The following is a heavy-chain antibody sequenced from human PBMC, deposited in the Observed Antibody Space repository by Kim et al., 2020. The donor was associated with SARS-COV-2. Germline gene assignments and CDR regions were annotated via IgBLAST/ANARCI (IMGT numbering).Heavy chain of an antibody. D-gene: IGHD4-17*01. J-gene: IGHJ4*02. V-gene: IGHV3-23*01. CDR2: ISGGGGST. CDR3: AKELRMTTQTGGGDFFDF. CDR1: GFTFTSYA. Sequence: GGSLRLSCVASGFTFTSYAMNWVRQAPGKGLEWVSGISGGGGSTYYADSVKGRFTISRDSSKNMVYLQMNSLRAEDTAVYYCAKELRMTTQTGGGDFFDFWGRGTLVTVSS.